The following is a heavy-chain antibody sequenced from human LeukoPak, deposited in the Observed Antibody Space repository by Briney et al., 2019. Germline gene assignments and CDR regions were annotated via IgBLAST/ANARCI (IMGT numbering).Heavy chain of an antibody. Sequence: GSLRLSCAASGFTFSSYWMHWVRQAPGKGLVWVSRINSDGSSTSYADSVKGRFTISRDNAKNTLYLQMNSLRAEDTAVYYCARGNGRTAMASFDYWGQGTLVTVSS. CDR3: ARGNGRTAMASFDY. CDR2: INSDGSST. CDR1: GFTFSSYW. D-gene: IGHD5-18*01. J-gene: IGHJ4*02. V-gene: IGHV3-74*01.